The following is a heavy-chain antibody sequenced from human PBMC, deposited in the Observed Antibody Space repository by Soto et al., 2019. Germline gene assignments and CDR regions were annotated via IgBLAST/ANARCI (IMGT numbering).Heavy chain of an antibody. V-gene: IGHV1-2*02. CDR3: ARAGSFGVDEYFQY. D-gene: IGHD3-3*02. CDR2: INPHDGGT. CDR1: GYTFINYD. Sequence: ASVKVSCKASGYTFINYDISWVRQAPGQGLEWMGWINPHDGGTKYAQKFQGRVTMTWDTSISTAFTELNGLRPDDTAIYFCARAGSFGVDEYFQYWGEGSLVTVSS. J-gene: IGHJ1*01.